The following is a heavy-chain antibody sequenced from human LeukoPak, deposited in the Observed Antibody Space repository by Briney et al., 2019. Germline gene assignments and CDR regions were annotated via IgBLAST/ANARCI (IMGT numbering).Heavy chain of an antibody. Sequence: SVKVSCKVSGYTLTELSMHWVRQAPGKGLEWMGGIIPIFGTANYAQKFQGRATITADESTSTAYMELSSLRSEDTAVYYCARVGYCTNGVCYTPNDYWGQGTLVTVSS. V-gene: IGHV1-69*13. CDR3: ARVGYCTNGVCYTPNDY. CDR1: GYTLTELS. J-gene: IGHJ4*02. CDR2: IIPIFGTA. D-gene: IGHD2-8*01.